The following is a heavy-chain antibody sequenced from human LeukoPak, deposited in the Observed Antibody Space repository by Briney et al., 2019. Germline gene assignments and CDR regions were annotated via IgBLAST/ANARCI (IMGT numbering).Heavy chain of an antibody. CDR1: GYTFTGYY. J-gene: IGHJ4*02. D-gene: IGHD3-9*01. Sequence: GASVKVSCKASGYTFTGYYMHWVRQAPGQGLEWMGRINPNSGGTNYAQKFQGRVTMTRDTSISTAYMELSSLRSEDTAVYYCAGDILTGYRDYWGQGTLVTVSS. CDR3: AGDILTGYRDY. V-gene: IGHV1-2*06. CDR2: INPNSGGT.